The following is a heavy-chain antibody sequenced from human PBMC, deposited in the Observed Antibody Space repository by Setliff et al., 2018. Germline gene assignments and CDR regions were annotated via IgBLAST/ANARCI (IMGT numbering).Heavy chain of an antibody. CDR2: ISNSGSTI. J-gene: IGHJ6*02. CDR3: ARGVQDNFWSGYYYYYGMDV. Sequence: PGGSLRLSCAASKFTFSDYYRSWIRQAPGKGLEWVSYISNSGSTIYYADSVKGRFTISRDNAKNTLYLQMNSLRAEDTAVYFCARGVQDNFWSGYYYYYGMDVWGQGTTVTVSS. D-gene: IGHD3-3*01. CDR1: KFTFSDYY. V-gene: IGHV3-11*04.